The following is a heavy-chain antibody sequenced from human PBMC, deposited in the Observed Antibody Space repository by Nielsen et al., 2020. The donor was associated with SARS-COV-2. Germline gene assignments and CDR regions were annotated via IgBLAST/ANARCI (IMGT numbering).Heavy chain of an antibody. V-gene: IGHV1-24*01. J-gene: IGHJ6*03. Sequence: ASVKVSCKVSGYTLTELSMHWVRQAPGKGLEWMGGFDPEDGETIYAQKFQGRVTMTEDTSTDTAYMELSSLRSEDTAVYYCARASRPERIVVVPAANYYYYYMDVWGKGTTVTVSS. D-gene: IGHD2-2*01. CDR1: GYTLTELS. CDR2: FDPEDGET. CDR3: ARASRPERIVVVPAANYYYYYMDV.